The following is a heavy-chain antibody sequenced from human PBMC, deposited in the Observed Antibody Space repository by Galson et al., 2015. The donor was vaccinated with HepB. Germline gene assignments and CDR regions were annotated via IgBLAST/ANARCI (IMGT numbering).Heavy chain of an antibody. J-gene: IGHJ5*02. V-gene: IGHV1-46*01. D-gene: IGHD2-2*02. CDR2: INPSGGST. CDR3: AASYCSSTSCYTRFDP. Sequence: SVKVSCKASGYTFTSYYMHWVRQAPGQGLEWIGIINPSGGSTSYAQKFQGRVTMTRDTSTSTVYMELSSLRSEDTAVYYCAASYCSSTSCYTRFDPWGQGTLVTVSS. CDR1: GYTFTSYY.